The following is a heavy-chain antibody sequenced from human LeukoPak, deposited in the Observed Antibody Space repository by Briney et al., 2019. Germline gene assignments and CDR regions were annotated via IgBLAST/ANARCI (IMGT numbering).Heavy chain of an antibody. CDR3: ARRAKYYDILTGDY. CDR1: GFTFSSYS. J-gene: IGHJ4*02. D-gene: IGHD3-9*01. CDR2: ISSSSYI. V-gene: IGHV3-21*01. Sequence: GGSLRLSCAASGFTFSSYSMNWVRQAPGKGLEWVSSISSSSYIYYADSVKGRFTISRDNAKNSLYLQMNSLRAEDTAVYYCARRAKYYDILTGDYWGQGTLVTVSS.